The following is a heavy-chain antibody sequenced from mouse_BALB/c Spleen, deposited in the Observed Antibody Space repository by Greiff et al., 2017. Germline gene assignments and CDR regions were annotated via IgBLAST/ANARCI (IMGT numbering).Heavy chain of an antibody. Sequence: QVQLQQSGPELVRPGVSVKISCKGSSYTFTDYAMHWVKQSHAKSLEWIGVISTYYGNTNYNQKFKGKATMTVDKSSSTAYMELARLTSEDSAVYYCARGYDHAMDYWGQGTSVTVSS. D-gene: IGHD2-14*01. J-gene: IGHJ4*01. CDR3: ARGYDHAMDY. CDR1: SYTFTDYA. CDR2: ISTYYGNT. V-gene: IGHV1-67*01.